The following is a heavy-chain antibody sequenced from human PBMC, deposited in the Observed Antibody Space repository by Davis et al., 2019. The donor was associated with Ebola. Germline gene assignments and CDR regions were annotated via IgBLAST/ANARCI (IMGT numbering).Heavy chain of an antibody. D-gene: IGHD3-16*01. V-gene: IGHV4-59*01. CDR2: IHYTGRT. CDR1: GGSLPSYN. CDR3: ARDLRLGLDYYYGMDV. J-gene: IGHJ6*02. Sequence: MPSETLSLTCTVSGGSLPSYNWNWIRQSPGEGLEWIACIHYTGRTHYNPSVKSRVTTSVDTSKNQFSLKLSSVTAEDMAVYYCARDLRLGLDYYYGMDVWGQGTTVTVSS.